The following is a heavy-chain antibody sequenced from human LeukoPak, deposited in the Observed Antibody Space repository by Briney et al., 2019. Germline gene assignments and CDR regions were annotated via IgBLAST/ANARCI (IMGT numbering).Heavy chain of an antibody. CDR1: GGSFSGYY. J-gene: IGHJ4*02. Sequence: SETLSLNCAVYGGSFSGYYWSWNRQPPGKGLEWIGEINHSGSTNYNPSLKSRVTISVDTSKNQFSLKLSSVTAADTAVYYCARGSPYYYDSSGYYYWGQGTLVTVSS. D-gene: IGHD3-22*01. CDR2: INHSGST. CDR3: ARGSPYYYDSSGYYY. V-gene: IGHV4-34*01.